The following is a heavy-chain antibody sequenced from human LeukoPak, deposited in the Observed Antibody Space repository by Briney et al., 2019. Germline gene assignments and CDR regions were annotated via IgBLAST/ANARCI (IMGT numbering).Heavy chain of an antibody. V-gene: IGHV3-33*01. Sequence: SCKASGYTFTSYYMHWVRQAPGKGLEWVAVIWYDGSNKYYADSVKGRFTISRDNSKNTLYLQMNSLRAEDTAVYYCARSTKVFYYYYGMDVWGQGTTVTVSS. CDR1: GYTFTSYY. D-gene: IGHD1-1*01. CDR2: IWYDGSNK. J-gene: IGHJ6*02. CDR3: ARSTKVFYYYYGMDV.